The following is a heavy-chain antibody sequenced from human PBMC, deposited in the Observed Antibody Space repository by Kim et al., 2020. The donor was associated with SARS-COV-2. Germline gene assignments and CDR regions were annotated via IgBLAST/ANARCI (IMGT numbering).Heavy chain of an antibody. J-gene: IGHJ6*02. Sequence: SYNPSLRRRVTRSMDTTKNQFSLRLTAVTAADTAVYFCARDSAPSDGGIDVWGQGTTVTVSS. D-gene: IGHD2-2*01. V-gene: IGHV4-31*02. CDR3: ARDSAPSDGGIDV.